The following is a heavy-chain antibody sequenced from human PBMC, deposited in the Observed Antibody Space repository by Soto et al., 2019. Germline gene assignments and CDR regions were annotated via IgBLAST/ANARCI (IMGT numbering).Heavy chain of an antibody. Sequence: GGSLRLSCAASVFSFSSYAMSWVRQAPGKGLDWVSAISGSGTKTHYADSVKGRFTISRDNSKNTLYLQMNSLRAEDTAVYYCAKYHPVIELVKFFEYCCRGALVTVS. V-gene: IGHV3-23*01. CDR3: AKYHPVIELVKFFEY. CDR1: VFSFSSYA. J-gene: IGHJ4*02. D-gene: IGHD3-9*01. CDR2: ISGSGTKT.